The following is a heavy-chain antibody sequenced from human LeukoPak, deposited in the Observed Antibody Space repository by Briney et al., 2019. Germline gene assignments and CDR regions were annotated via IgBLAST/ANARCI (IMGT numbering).Heavy chain of an antibody. CDR3: ARAIWFGEFRFDP. D-gene: IGHD3-10*01. J-gene: IGHJ5*02. V-gene: IGHV4-4*02. CDR2: IYHSGST. Sequence: TTSETLSLTCAVSGGSISSSNWWSWVRQPPGKGLEWIGEIYHSGSTNYNPSLKSRVTISVDKSKNQFSLKLSSVTAADTAVYYCARAIWFGEFRFDPWGQGTLVTVSS. CDR1: GGSISSSNW.